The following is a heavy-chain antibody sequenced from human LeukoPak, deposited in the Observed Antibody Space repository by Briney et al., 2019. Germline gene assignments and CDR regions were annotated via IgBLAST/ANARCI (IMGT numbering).Heavy chain of an antibody. D-gene: IGHD3-22*01. Sequence: GGSLRLSCAASGFTFDDYAMHWVRQAPGKGLGWVSGISWNSGSIGYADSVKGRFTISRDNAKNSLYLQMNSLRAEDTALYYCAKDLSYYYDSSGSFDYWGQGTLVTVSS. CDR2: ISWNSGSI. CDR1: GFTFDDYA. CDR3: AKDLSYYYDSSGSFDY. J-gene: IGHJ4*02. V-gene: IGHV3-9*01.